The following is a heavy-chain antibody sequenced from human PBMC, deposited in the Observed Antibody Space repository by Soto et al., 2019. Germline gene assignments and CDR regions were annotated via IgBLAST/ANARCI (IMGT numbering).Heavy chain of an antibody. CDR2: ISGSGGST. D-gene: IGHD3-22*01. CDR1: GFTFSSYA. CDR3: ATRAYYYDSSGYLAY. J-gene: IGHJ4*02. Sequence: PGGSLRLSCAASGFTFSSYAMSWVRQAPGKGLEWVSAISGSGGSTYYADSVKGRFTISRDNSKNTLYLQMNSLRAEDTAVYYCATRAYYYDSSGYLAYWGQGTLVTVSS. V-gene: IGHV3-23*01.